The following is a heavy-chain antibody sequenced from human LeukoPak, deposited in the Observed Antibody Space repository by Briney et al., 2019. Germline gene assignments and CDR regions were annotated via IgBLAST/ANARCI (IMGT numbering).Heavy chain of an antibody. J-gene: IGHJ4*02. CDR1: GCTFSSYA. D-gene: IGHD6-13*01. CDR3: AKVGGVIAAAGNFDY. V-gene: IGHV3-23*01. CDR2: ISGSGGST. Sequence: GGALRLSCAASGCTFSSYAMSWVRQAPGKGLEWVSAISGSGGSTYYADSVKGRFTISRDNSKNTLYLQMNSLRAEDTAVYYCAKVGGVIAAAGNFDYWGQGTLVTVSS.